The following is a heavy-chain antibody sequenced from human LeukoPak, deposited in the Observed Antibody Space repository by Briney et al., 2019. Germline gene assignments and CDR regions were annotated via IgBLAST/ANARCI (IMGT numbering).Heavy chain of an antibody. Sequence: SETLSLTCTVSGGSISSYYWSWIRQPPGKGLEWIGYIYTSGSTNYNPSLKSRVTISVDTSKNQFSLKLSSVTAADTAVYYCACGGPATVDVWGKGTTVTVSS. V-gene: IGHV4-4*09. J-gene: IGHJ6*04. D-gene: IGHD2-2*01. CDR3: ACGGPATVDV. CDR2: IYTSGST. CDR1: GGSISSYY.